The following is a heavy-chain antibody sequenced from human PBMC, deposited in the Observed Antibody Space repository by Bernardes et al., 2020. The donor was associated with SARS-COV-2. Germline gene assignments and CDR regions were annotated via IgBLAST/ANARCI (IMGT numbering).Heavy chain of an antibody. CDR2: ISSSSTYI. V-gene: IGHV3-21*01. D-gene: IGHD2-15*01. CDR1: GFPFSSYS. CDR3: ARGLYCSGASCYSRDNWFDP. J-gene: IGHJ5*02. Sequence: GGSLRLSCAAAGFPFSSYSMNWVRQAPGKGQEWVSSISSSSTYIYYADSVKGRFTVSRDNAKNSLYLQMNSLRAEDTAVYYCARGLYCSGASCYSRDNWFDPWGQGTLVTVSS.